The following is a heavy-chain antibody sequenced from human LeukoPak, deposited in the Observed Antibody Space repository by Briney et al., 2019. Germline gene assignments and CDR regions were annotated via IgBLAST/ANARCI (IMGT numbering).Heavy chain of an antibody. Sequence: MPSETLSLTCTVSGVSITGYYWTWIRQPPGKGLEWIGYISDSGSTNYNPSLKSRVTMSVDSSNTEFSLRLNSVTAADTAVYYCARVFRGAVTSNWFDPWGQGTLVTVSS. J-gene: IGHJ5*02. V-gene: IGHV4-59*01. CDR1: GVSITGYY. CDR3: ARVFRGAVTSNWFDP. CDR2: ISDSGST. D-gene: IGHD4-17*01.